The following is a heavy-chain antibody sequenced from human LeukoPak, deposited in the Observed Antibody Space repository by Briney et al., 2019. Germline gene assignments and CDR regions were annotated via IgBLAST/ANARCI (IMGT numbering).Heavy chain of an antibody. CDR2: IYYRGST. CDR3: ARAPAYYYDSSGYYYVFYFDY. Sequence: PSETLSLTCTVSGGSISSYYWSWIRQPPGKGLEWIWYIYYRGSTNYNPSLKSRVTISVDTSKNQFSLKLSSVTAADTAVYYCARAPAYYYDSSGYYYVFYFDYWGQGTLVTVSS. V-gene: IGHV4-59*01. J-gene: IGHJ4*02. CDR1: GGSISSYY. D-gene: IGHD3-22*01.